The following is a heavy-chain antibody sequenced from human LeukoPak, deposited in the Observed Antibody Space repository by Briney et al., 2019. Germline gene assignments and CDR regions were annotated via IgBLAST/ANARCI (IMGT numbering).Heavy chain of an antibody. CDR1: GGFFNCYY. J-gene: IGHJ6*04. D-gene: IGHD2-2*01. CDR3: ARRGCSSTSCPVGGYCYYGMDV. V-gene: IGHV4-34*01. CDR2: INHSGST. Sequence: EPLSLTCGVCGGFFNCYYWRWIRQPRGGVLEWMGEINHSGSTNYNPSLKSQVTISVDTSKNQFSLQLSSVTAADTAVYYCARRGCSSTSCPVGGYCYYGMDVWGKGTTVTVSS.